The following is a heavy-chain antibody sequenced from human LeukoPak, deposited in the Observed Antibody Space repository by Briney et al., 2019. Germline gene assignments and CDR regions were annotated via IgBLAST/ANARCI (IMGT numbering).Heavy chain of an antibody. CDR2: FDPEDGET. V-gene: IGHV1-24*01. J-gene: IGHJ4*02. CDR1: GYTLTELS. Sequence: GASVKVSCKVSGYTLTELSMHWVRQAPGKGLEWMGGFDPEDGETIYAQKFQGRVTMTEDTSTDTAYMELSSLRSEDTAVYYCATGAYGDPNFDYWGQGTLVTVSS. CDR3: ATGAYGDPNFDY. D-gene: IGHD4-17*01.